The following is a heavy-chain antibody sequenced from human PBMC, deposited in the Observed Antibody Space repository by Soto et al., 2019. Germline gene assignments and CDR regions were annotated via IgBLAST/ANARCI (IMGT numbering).Heavy chain of an antibody. CDR1: GGTFNNYA. J-gene: IGHJ4*02. CDR3: ARWGGLSCSGAVCFKKPFDY. Sequence: QVQLVQSGAEVKRPESSMKVSCKPSGGTFNNYAINWVRQAPGQGLEWMGAIIPISGTKKYAEKFQGRVTITADKSTSTVYMDMSSLRSEDTAVYYCARWGGLSCSGAVCFKKPFDYGGQGTLVTVSS. D-gene: IGHD2-8*02. CDR2: IIPISGTK. V-gene: IGHV1-69*06.